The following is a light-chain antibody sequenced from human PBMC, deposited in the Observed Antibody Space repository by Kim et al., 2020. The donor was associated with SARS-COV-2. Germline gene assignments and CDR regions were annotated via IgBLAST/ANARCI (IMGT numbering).Light chain of an antibody. J-gene: IGLJ3*02. CDR3: QTWGTGIRV. CDR2: LNSDGSH. CDR1: SGHSSYG. Sequence: SVTLTCTGSSGHSSYGIAWHQQQPEKGGRDLMKLNSDGSHSQGDGPPERFAGSSAGAERYLTTAGLQSEDEADYYCQTWGTGIRVFGGGTQLTVL. V-gene: IGLV4-69*01.